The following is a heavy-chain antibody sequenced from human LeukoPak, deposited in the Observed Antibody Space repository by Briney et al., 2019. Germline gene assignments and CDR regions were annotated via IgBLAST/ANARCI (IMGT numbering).Heavy chain of an antibody. Sequence: SETLSLTCTASGGSISSYYWSWIRQPPGKGLEWIGYIYYSGSTNYNPSLKSRVTISVDTSKNQFSLKLSSVTAADTAVYYCERVTYTGSYPNWFDSWGQGTLVTVSS. D-gene: IGHD1-26*01. J-gene: IGHJ5*01. V-gene: IGHV4-59*01. CDR1: GGSISSYY. CDR3: ERVTYTGSYPNWFDS. CDR2: IYYSGST.